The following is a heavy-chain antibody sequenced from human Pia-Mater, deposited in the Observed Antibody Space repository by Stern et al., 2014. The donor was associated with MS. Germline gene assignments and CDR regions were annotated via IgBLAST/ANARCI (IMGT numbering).Heavy chain of an antibody. V-gene: IGHV3-7*01. CDR2: IMPDGCEK. D-gene: IGHD4-17*01. J-gene: IGHJ4*02. CDR3: ARDPSYGDYEDF. Sequence: VQLVESGGGLVQPGGSLRLSCAASGFTFSRYWMSWVRQAPGKGLEWVANIMPDGCEKFYVASVKGRFTVSRDNTKNSLYLQMNSLRAEDTAVYYCARDPSYGDYEDFWGQGTLVTVSS. CDR1: GFTFSRYW.